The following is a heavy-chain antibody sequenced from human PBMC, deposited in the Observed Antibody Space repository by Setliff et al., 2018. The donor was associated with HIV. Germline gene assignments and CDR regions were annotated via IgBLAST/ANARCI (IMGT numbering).Heavy chain of an antibody. Sequence: SVKVSCKASGGTFSNYAISWVRQAPGQGLEWMGGIIPIFGSTKYAQKFQGRVTITEDESTSTADMELSSLRSEDTAVYYCARDDHYYDSGSYYSDWYFDLWGRGTLVTVSS. J-gene: IGHJ2*01. CDR2: IIPIFGST. CDR3: ARDDHYYDSGSYYSDWYFDL. CDR1: GGTFSNYA. D-gene: IGHD3-10*01. V-gene: IGHV1-69*13.